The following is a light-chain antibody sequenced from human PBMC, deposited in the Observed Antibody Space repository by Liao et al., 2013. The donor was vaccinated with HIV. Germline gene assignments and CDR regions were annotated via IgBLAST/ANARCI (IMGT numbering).Light chain of an antibody. CDR1: KLGDRY. J-gene: IGLJ1*01. Sequence: SYDLTQPPSVSVSPGQTASITCSGDKLGDRYPCWYQQKPGQSPLLVIYRGTKRPSGIPERFSGSNSGNTATLTISEIQAMDEGDYYCQAWASSTYVFGTGTKVTVL. CDR2: RGT. V-gene: IGLV3-1*01. CDR3: QAWASSTYV.